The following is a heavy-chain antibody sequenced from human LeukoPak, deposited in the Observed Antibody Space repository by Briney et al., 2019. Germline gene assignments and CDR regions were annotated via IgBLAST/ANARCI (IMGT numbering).Heavy chain of an antibody. Sequence: SETLSLTCTVSGGSIIAFYWSWIRQPPGKGLEWIGYIYYSGSTNYTPSLKSRVTMSVDTSKNQFSLKLSSVTAADTAVYYCARGRYCCDGSCYLDYWGQGTLVTVSS. CDR3: ARGRYCCDGSCYLDY. CDR1: GGSIIAFY. J-gene: IGHJ4*02. V-gene: IGHV4-59*01. D-gene: IGHD2-15*01. CDR2: IYYSGST.